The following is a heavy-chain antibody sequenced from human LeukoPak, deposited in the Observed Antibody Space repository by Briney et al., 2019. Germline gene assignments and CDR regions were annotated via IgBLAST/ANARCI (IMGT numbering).Heavy chain of an antibody. CDR1: GFTFSTYW. Sequence: GGSLRLSCAASGFTFSTYWMNWVRQAPGKGPEWVANIKEDGSEKYYVDSVKGRYTISRDNAKNSLYLQMNSLKTEDTAVYYCARELRGYNRLRTYCYYMDVWGKGTTVTVSS. V-gene: IGHV3-7*03. J-gene: IGHJ6*03. D-gene: IGHD5-24*01. CDR2: IKEDGSEK. CDR3: ARELRGYNRLRTYCYYMDV.